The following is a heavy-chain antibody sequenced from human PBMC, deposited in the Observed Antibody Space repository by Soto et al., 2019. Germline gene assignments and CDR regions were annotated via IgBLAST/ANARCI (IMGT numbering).Heavy chain of an antibody. Sequence: QVQLRESGPGLVKPSQTLSHTCTVSGGSISSGGYYWSWIRQFPGKGLEWIGYIYDSGNTYYNPSLKSRITISTDTSKSQFSLNLTSVTAADTAVYYCASQATGWYPDYWGQGTLVTVSS. D-gene: IGHD6-19*01. V-gene: IGHV4-31*03. J-gene: IGHJ4*02. CDR2: IYDSGNT. CDR3: ASQATGWYPDY. CDR1: GGSISSGGYY.